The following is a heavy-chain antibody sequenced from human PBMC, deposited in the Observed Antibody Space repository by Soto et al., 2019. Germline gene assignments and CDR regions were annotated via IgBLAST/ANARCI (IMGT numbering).Heavy chain of an antibody. CDR1: GFAFSGYW. CDR2: IKQDGSEK. V-gene: IGHV3-7*01. D-gene: IGHD5-12*01. CDR3: ARATSVDAY. Sequence: EVQLVGSGGDLVQPGGSLRLSCAASGFAFSGYWMSWVRQAPGKGLEGVANIKQDGSEKYYVDSVKGRFTISRDNAKNSLYLQMNSLRVEDTALYYCARATSVDAYWGQGTLVTVSS. J-gene: IGHJ4*02.